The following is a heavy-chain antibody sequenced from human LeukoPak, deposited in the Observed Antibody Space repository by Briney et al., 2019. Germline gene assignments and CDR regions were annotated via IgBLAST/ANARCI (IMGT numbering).Heavy chain of an antibody. CDR1: GFTFSSYA. CDR2: ISSSSSYI. CDR3: AREKGDAFDI. J-gene: IGHJ3*02. V-gene: IGHV3-21*01. Sequence: TGGSLRLSCAASGFTFSSYAMNWVRQAPGKGLEWVSSISSSSSYIYYADSVKGRFTISRDNAKNSLYLQMNSLRAEDTAVYYCAREKGDAFDIWGQGTMVTVSS.